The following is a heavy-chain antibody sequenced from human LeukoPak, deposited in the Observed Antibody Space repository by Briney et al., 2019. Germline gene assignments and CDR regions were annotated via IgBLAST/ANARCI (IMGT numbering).Heavy chain of an antibody. V-gene: IGHV1-46*03. CDR3: ARELTTRTDNWFDP. Sequence: GASVKVSCKASGYTFTSYYMHWVRQAPGQGPEWMGLINPSGGNTIYAQNFQGRVTMTRDTSTTTVYMELTSLRSEDTAVYYCARELTTRTDNWFDPWGQGTLVTVSS. J-gene: IGHJ5*02. D-gene: IGHD4-11*01. CDR2: INPSGGNT. CDR1: GYTFTSYY.